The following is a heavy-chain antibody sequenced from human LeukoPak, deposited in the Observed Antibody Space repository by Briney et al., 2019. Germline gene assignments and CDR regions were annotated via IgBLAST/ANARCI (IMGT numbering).Heavy chain of an antibody. CDR3: ATGTDDYVWGTDDY. CDR2: IYSGGST. J-gene: IGHJ4*02. CDR1: GFTVSSNY. D-gene: IGHD3-16*01. Sequence: GGSLRLSCAASGFTVSSNYMSWVRQAPGKGLEWVSVIYSGGSTYYADSVKGRFTISRDNSKNTLYLQMNSLRAEDTAVYYCATGTDDYVWGTDDYWGQGTLVTVSS. V-gene: IGHV3-53*01.